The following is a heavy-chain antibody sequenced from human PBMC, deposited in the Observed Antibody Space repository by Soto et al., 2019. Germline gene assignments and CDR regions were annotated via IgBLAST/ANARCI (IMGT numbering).Heavy chain of an antibody. CDR3: ARLTVPLDCSGGRCYADAFDS. J-gene: IGHJ3*02. D-gene: IGHD2-15*01. CDR2: ISSSSSTI. CDR1: GFTFSSYS. V-gene: IGHV3-48*01. Sequence: GGSLRLSCAASGFTFSSYSMNWVRQAPGKGLEWVSYISSSSSTIYYADSVKGRFTISRDNAKNSLYLQMNCLRAEDTAVYYCARLTVPLDCSGGRCYADAFDSWGQGTMVTISS.